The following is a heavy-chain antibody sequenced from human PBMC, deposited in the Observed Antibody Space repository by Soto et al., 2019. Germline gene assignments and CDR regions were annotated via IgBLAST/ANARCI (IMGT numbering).Heavy chain of an antibody. V-gene: IGHV4-59*01. CDR1: GGSISSYY. Sequence: PSETLSLTCTVSGGSISSYYWSWIRQPPGKELEWIGYIYYSGSTNYSPSLKCRVTKSVDRSKNQFSLKLSSVIVADTAVYYCARRYGGNFDYWGQGTPVTVSS. J-gene: IGHJ4*02. D-gene: IGHD1-26*01. CDR3: ARRYGGNFDY. CDR2: IYYSGST.